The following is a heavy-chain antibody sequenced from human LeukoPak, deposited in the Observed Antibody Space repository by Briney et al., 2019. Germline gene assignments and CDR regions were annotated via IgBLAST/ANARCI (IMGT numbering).Heavy chain of an antibody. Sequence: PGGSLRLSCVASGFTFSNYWMTWVRQAPGTGLEWVANIKQGGSERYYLDSVKGRFTISKDNAKNSLYLQMNSLRAEDTALYHCARNNGMDVWGQGTTVIVSS. V-gene: IGHV3-7*03. CDR3: ARNNGMDV. CDR2: IKQGGSER. CDR1: GFTFSNYW. J-gene: IGHJ6*02.